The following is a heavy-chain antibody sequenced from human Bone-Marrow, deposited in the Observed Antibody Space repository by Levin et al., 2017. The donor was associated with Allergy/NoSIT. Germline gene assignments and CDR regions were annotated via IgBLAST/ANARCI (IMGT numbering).Heavy chain of an antibody. V-gene: IGHV3-15*01. J-gene: IGHJ4*02. CDR2: IKSKTDGGTT. CDR1: GFTFSNAW. Sequence: PGGSLRLSCAASGFTFSNAWMSWVRQAPGKGLEWVGRIKSKTDGGTTDYAAPVKGRFTISRDDSKNTLYLQMNSLKTEDTAVYYCTTGPMIVVIEYYFDYWGQGTLVTVSS. D-gene: IGHD3-22*01. CDR3: TTGPMIVVIEYYFDY.